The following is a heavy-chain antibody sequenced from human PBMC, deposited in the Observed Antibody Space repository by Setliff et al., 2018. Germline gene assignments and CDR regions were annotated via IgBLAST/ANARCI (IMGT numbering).Heavy chain of an antibody. CDR2: IKQDGSET. CDR1: GFTFSSYA. Sequence: LRLSCAASGFTFSSYAMNWVRQAPGKGLEWVANIKQDGSETYYVDSVKGRVTISRYNAKNSLDLQMNSLRAEYTAVYYCARDRRDYFGPAAYYYYYYGMDVWGQGTTVTVSS. J-gene: IGHJ6*02. V-gene: IGHV3-7*03. CDR3: ARDRRDYFGPAAYYYYYYGMDV. D-gene: IGHD4-17*01.